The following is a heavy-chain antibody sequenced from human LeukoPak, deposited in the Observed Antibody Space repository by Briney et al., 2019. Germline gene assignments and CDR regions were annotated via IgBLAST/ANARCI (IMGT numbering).Heavy chain of an antibody. Sequence: GGSLRLSCEASRLTFSNYLMHWVRQAPGKGLMWVSSINTDGSSTTYADPVKGRFTVSRDNTKNTLYLQMNSLRAEDTAVYYCASDAPTVGTLDYWGQGTLVTVSS. CDR2: INTDGSST. CDR3: ASDAPTVGTLDY. D-gene: IGHD5-12*01. J-gene: IGHJ4*02. CDR1: RLTFSNYL. V-gene: IGHV3-74*03.